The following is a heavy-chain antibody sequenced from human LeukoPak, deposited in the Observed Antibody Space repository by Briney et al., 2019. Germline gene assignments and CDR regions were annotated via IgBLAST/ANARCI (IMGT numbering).Heavy chain of an antibody. CDR1: GGTFSSYA. D-gene: IGHD3-10*01. CDR2: IIPIFGTT. Sequence: GASVKVSCKASGGTFSSYAISWVRQAPGQGLEWMGGIIPIFGTTNYAQKLQGRVTISADESTSTACMELSSLRSEDTAMYYCASVWFGPTIHGYFQHWGQGTLVTVSS. V-gene: IGHV1-69*13. J-gene: IGHJ1*01. CDR3: ASVWFGPTIHGYFQH.